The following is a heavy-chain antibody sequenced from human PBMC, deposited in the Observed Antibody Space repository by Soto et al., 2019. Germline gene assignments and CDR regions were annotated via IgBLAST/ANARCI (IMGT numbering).Heavy chain of an antibody. J-gene: IGHJ6*02. V-gene: IGHV6-1*01. CDR2: TYYRSKWYN. D-gene: IGHD6-6*01. CDR3: ARDIEYSSSSYYGMDV. Sequence: SQTLSLTCAISGDSVSSNSAAWNWIRQSPSRGLEWLGRTYYRSKWYNDYAVSVKSRITINPDTSKNQFSLQLNSVTPEDTAVYSCARDIEYSSSSYYGMDVWGQGTTVTVSS. CDR1: GDSVSSNSAA.